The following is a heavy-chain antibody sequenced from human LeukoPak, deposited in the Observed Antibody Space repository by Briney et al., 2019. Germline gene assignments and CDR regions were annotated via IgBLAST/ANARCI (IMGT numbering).Heavy chain of an antibody. CDR2: IYPVDSST. Sequence: GESLKISCKGSGYSFTTYWIGWVRQTPGKGLEWMGIIYPVDSSTKISPSFEGQVTISADKSTATAYLQWSSLKASDTAMYYCARPIHCTSGVCYDYWGQGTQVTVSS. D-gene: IGHD2-8*01. CDR3: ARPIHCTSGVCYDY. CDR1: GYSFTTYW. J-gene: IGHJ4*02. V-gene: IGHV5-51*01.